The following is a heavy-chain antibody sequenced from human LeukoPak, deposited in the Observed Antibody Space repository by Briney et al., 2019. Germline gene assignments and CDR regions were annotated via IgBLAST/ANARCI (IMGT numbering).Heavy chain of an antibody. CDR3: ARSTARAGWDAFDI. D-gene: IGHD6-13*01. CDR2: ISYDGSNK. Sequence: GGSLRLSCAASGFTFSSYAMHWVRQAPGKGLEWVAVISYDGSNKYYADSVKGRFTISRDNSKNTLYLQMNSLRAEDTAVYYCARSTARAGWDAFDIWGQGTMVTVSS. CDR1: GFTFSSYA. V-gene: IGHV3-30-3*01. J-gene: IGHJ3*02.